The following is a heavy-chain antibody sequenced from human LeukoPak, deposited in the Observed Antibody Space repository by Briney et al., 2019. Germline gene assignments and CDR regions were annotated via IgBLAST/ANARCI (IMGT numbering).Heavy chain of an antibody. D-gene: IGHD3-10*01. CDR1: GGSISSYY. CDR2: IYYSGST. V-gene: IGHV4-59*01. Sequence: SETLSPTCTVSGGSISSYYWSWIRQPPGKGLEWIGYIYYSGSTNYNPSLKSRVTISVDTSKNQFSLKLSSVTAADTAVYYCARYKLWFGEFSLFDYWGQGTLVTVSS. J-gene: IGHJ4*02. CDR3: ARYKLWFGEFSLFDY.